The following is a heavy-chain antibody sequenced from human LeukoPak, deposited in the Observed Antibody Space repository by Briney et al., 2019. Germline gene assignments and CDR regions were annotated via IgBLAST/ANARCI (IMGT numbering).Heavy chain of an antibody. Sequence: SETLSLTCTVSGGSIHSYWSWIRQPAGKGLEWIGRISGSGTITYNPALQSRLTISIDTSKNQFSLKLMSVTAADTAVYYCARESSPGSYFSPYYYYMDVWGKGTTVTISS. D-gene: IGHD3-10*01. J-gene: IGHJ6*03. V-gene: IGHV4-4*07. CDR3: ARESSPGSYFSPYYYYMDV. CDR1: GGSIHSY. CDR2: ISGSGTI.